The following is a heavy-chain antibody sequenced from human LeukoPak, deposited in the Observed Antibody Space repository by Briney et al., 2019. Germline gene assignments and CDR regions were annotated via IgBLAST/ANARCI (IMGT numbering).Heavy chain of an antibody. J-gene: IGHJ4*02. CDR2: ISSNGGST. D-gene: IGHD1-26*01. CDR1: GFTFSSYA. CDR3: ARETRSGSYFHFDY. Sequence: GGSLRLSCAASGFTFSSYAMHWVRQAPGKGLEYVSAISSNGGSTYYANSVKGRFTISRDNSKNTLYLQMGSLRAEDMAVYYCARETRSGSYFHFDYWGQGTLVTVSS. V-gene: IGHV3-64*01.